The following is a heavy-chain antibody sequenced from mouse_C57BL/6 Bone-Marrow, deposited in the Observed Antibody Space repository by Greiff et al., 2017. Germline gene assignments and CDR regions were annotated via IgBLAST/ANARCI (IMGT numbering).Heavy chain of an antibody. CDR3: ARQGGYDSLDY. Sequence: EVQGVESGGGLVQPGGSLKLSCAASGFTFSDYGMAWVRQAPRKGPEWVAFISNLAYSIYYADTVTGRFTISRENAKNTLYLEMRSLRSEDTAMYYCARQGGYDSLDYWGQGTTLTVSS. CDR2: ISNLAYSI. D-gene: IGHD2-4*01. CDR1: GFTFSDYG. V-gene: IGHV5-15*01. J-gene: IGHJ2*01.